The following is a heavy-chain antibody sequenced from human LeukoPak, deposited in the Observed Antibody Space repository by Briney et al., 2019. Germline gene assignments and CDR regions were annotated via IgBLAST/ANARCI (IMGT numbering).Heavy chain of an antibody. CDR3: AKGRGGTVTSGFNY. V-gene: IGHV3-23*01. J-gene: IGHJ4*02. Sequence: GGSLRLSCAASGFTFSSYEMNWVRQAPGKGLEWVSGIIGSGDSTYYADSVKGRFTISRDNSKKTLFLQTNSLRAEDTAVYYCAKGRGGTVTSGFNYWGQGTLVTVSS. CDR1: GFTFSSYE. D-gene: IGHD4-17*01. CDR2: IIGSGDST.